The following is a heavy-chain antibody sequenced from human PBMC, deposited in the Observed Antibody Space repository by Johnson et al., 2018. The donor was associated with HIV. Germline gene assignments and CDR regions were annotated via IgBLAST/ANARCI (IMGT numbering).Heavy chain of an antibody. CDR2: VSYDGSNK. Sequence: QVQLVESGGGVVQPGRSLRLSCAASGFTFSSYAMHWVRQAPGKGLEWVAVVSYDGSNKYYGASVKGRFALSKDNSKSTLYLQIHSMRADDSGVYFCARDAHRGMAGTWDAFDIWGQGTMVTVSS. J-gene: IGHJ3*02. CDR3: ARDAHRGMAGTWDAFDI. V-gene: IGHV3-30*09. CDR1: GFTFSSYA. D-gene: IGHD6-19*01.